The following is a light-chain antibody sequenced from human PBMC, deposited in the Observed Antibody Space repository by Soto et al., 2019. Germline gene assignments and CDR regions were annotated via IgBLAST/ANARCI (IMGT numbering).Light chain of an antibody. CDR2: DVS. V-gene: IGKV1-5*01. Sequence: IQITQSPSTLSGSIGDRVTITFRASQGVSTWLAWYQHKPGQAPKLLIYDVSSLESGVPSRFSGSGSGTEFTLTISSLQPDDFATYYCQHCNTSWTFGQGTKVDIK. CDR1: QGVSTW. J-gene: IGKJ1*01. CDR3: QHCNTSWT.